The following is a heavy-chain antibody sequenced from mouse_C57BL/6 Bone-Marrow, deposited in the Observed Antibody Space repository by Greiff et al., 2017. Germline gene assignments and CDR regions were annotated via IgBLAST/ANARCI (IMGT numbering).Heavy chain of an antibody. D-gene: IGHD1-1*01. V-gene: IGHV1-61*01. J-gene: IGHJ4*01. CDR1: GYTFTSYW. Sequence: VQLQQPGAELVRPGSSVKLSCKASGYTFTSYWMEWVKQRPGQGLEWIGNIYPSDSETHYNQKFKDKATLTVDKSSSTAYMQLSSLTSEDSAVYYCARRRESYGSSYAGYAMDYWGQGTSVTVSS. CDR2: IYPSDSET. CDR3: ARRRESYGSSYAGYAMDY.